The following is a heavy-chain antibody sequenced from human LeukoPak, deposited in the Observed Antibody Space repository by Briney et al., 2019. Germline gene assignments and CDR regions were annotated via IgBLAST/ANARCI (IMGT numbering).Heavy chain of an antibody. D-gene: IGHD6-13*01. V-gene: IGHV3-7*01. J-gene: IGHJ4*02. CDR3: ARDRSYSTSWHYFDY. CDR1: GFTFSRYW. CDR2: IKQDGSEK. Sequence: GGSLRLSCAASGFTFSRYWMTWVRQAPGKGLEWVANIKQDGSEKYYGDSVKGRFTIPRDNAKNTLYLQMNSLRAEDTAVYYCARDRSYSTSWHYFDYWGQGTLVTVSS.